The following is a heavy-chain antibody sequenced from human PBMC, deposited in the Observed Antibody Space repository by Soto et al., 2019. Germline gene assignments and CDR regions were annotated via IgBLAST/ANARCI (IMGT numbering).Heavy chain of an antibody. CDR3: ARVWRDFWSGYRFDY. D-gene: IGHD3-3*01. CDR2: INHSGST. Sequence: VQLQQWGAGLLKPSETLSLTCAVYGGSFSGYYWSWIRQPPGKGLEWIGEINHSGSTNYNPSLKSRVTISVDTSKNQFSLKLSSVTAADTAVYYCARVWRDFWSGYRFDYWGQGTLVTVSS. CDR1: GGSFSGYY. V-gene: IGHV4-34*01. J-gene: IGHJ4*02.